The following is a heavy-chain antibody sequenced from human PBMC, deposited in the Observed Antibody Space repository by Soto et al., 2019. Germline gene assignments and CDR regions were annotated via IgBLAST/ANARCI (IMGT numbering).Heavy chain of an antibody. CDR1: GFTFTSSA. V-gene: IGHV1-58*01. CDR3: AAVAVRGVMGAFDI. D-gene: IGHD3-10*01. Sequence: QMQLVQSGPEVKKPGTSVKVSCKASGFTFTSSAVQWVRQARGQRLEWIGWIVVGSGNTNYAQKFQERVTITRDMSTSTAYMELSSLRSEDTAVYYCAAVAVRGVMGAFDIWGQGTMVTVSS. CDR2: IVVGSGNT. J-gene: IGHJ3*02.